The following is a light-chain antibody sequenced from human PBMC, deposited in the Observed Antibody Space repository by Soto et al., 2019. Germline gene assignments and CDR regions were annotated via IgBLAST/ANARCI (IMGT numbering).Light chain of an antibody. J-gene: IGLJ3*02. Sequence: QSVLTQPPSASGSPGQSVTISCTGTSSDVGGYNYVSWYQQHPGKAPKLMIYEVSNRPSGVSNRFSGSKSGNTASLTISGLQAVDEADSYCSSYTSSSTLVEFGGGTKLT. V-gene: IGLV2-14*01. CDR3: SSYTSSSTLVE. CDR1: SSDVGGYNY. CDR2: EVS.